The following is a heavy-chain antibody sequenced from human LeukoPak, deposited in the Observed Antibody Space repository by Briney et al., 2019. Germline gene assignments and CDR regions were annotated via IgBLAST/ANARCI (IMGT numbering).Heavy chain of an antibody. CDR1: GFIVSRNY. CDR2: FYSGAPT. Sequence: GGSLRLSCGASGFIVSRNYTSWVRQAPGKGLEWVSVFYSGAPTSYADSVKGRFTISRDKSKDTLYLQMNSLRADDTAVYYCARVEADSGVLDYWGQETLVTVSS. D-gene: IGHD4-17*01. V-gene: IGHV3-53*01. CDR3: ARVEADSGVLDY. J-gene: IGHJ4*02.